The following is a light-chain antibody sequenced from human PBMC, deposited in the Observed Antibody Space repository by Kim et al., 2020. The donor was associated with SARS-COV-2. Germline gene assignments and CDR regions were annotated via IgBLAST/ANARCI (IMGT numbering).Light chain of an antibody. V-gene: IGKV3-20*01. J-gene: IGKJ4*01. CDR3: QQYGSSL. Sequence: EIVLTQSPGTLSLSPGERATLSCRASQSVSSSYLAWYQQKPGQAPRLLIYGASSRATGIPDRFSGSGSGTDFTLTISRLEPEDFAVYYWQQYGSSLFGGGTKVDIK. CDR1: QSVSSSY. CDR2: GAS.